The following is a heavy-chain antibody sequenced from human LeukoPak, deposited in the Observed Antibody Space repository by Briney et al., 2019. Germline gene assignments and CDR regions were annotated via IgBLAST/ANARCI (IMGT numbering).Heavy chain of an antibody. D-gene: IGHD2-2*01. J-gene: IGHJ3*02. Sequence: GGSLRLSCAASGFTFSSYAMHWVRQAPGKGLEYVSAISSNGGSTYYANSVKGRFTISRDNSKNTLYLQMGSLRAEDMAVYYCASLSDHVPAAHAFDIWGQGTMVTVST. CDR2: ISSNGGST. CDR1: GFTFSSYA. CDR3: ASLSDHVPAAHAFDI. V-gene: IGHV3-64*01.